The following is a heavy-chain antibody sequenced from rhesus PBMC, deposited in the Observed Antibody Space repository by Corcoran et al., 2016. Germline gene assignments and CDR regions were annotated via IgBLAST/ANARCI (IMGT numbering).Heavy chain of an antibody. D-gene: IGHD1-1*01. Sequence: QLQLQESGPGLVKPSETLSLTCAVSGGSISSNYWSWIRQPPGKGLEWIGRISGSGGSTDYNPPLRSRVTNSTDTSNNQFSLKLSSVTAADTAVYYCARGRNYEYFEFWGQGALVTVSS. CDR3: ARGRNYEYFEF. CDR2: ISGSGGST. CDR1: GGSISSNY. V-gene: IGHV4-173*01. J-gene: IGHJ1*01.